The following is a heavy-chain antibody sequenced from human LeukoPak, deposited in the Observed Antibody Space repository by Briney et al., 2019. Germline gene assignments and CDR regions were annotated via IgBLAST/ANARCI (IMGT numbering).Heavy chain of an antibody. CDR1: GFTFSSYE. Sequence: GGSLRLSCAASGFTFSSYEMNWVRQAPGKGLEWVSYISSSGSTIYYADSVKGRFTISRDNAKNSLYLQMNSLRAEDTAVYYCAGDAGYSSSWYPSNFDYWGQGTLVTVSS. CDR3: AGDAGYSSSWYPSNFDY. CDR2: ISSSGSTI. J-gene: IGHJ4*02. V-gene: IGHV3-48*03. D-gene: IGHD6-13*01.